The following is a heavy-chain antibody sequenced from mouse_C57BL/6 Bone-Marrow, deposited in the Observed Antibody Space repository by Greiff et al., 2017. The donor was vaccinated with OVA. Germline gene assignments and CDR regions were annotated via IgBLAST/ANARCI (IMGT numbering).Heavy chain of an antibody. CDR3: AGIYYGSSYSWFAY. V-gene: IGHV1-64*01. D-gene: IGHD1-1*01. J-gene: IGHJ3*01. Sequence: VQLQQSGAELVKPGASVKLSCKASGYTFTSYWMNWVKQSPGQGLEWIGMINPKSGSTNYNEKFKSKATLTVDKSSSTAYMQLSSLTSEDSAVYYCAGIYYGSSYSWFAYWGQGTLVTVSA. CDR2: INPKSGST. CDR1: GYTFTSYW.